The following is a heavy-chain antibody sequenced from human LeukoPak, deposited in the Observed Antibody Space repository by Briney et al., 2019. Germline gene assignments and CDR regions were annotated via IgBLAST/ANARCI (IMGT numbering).Heavy chain of an antibody. J-gene: IGHJ3*02. V-gene: IGHV3-23*01. Sequence: PGGSLRLSCAASGFRINNFVLSWVRQSPGKGLEWVSYIDGTGDSTNYADSVKGRFTISRDNSKNTLYLQMSSLRSEDTAVYYCARVRDGYNDAYDIWGQGTMVTVTS. CDR2: IDGTGDST. CDR1: GFRINNFV. D-gene: IGHD5-24*01. CDR3: ARVRDGYNDAYDI.